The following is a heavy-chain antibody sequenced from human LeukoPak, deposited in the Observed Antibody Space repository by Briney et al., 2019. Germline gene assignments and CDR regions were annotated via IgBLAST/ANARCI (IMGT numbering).Heavy chain of an antibody. CDR3: ARGYGDYGPPNY. CDR2: INHSGST. D-gene: IGHD4-17*01. V-gene: IGHV4-39*07. J-gene: IGHJ4*02. Sequence: ASETLSLTCTVSGGSISSGGYYWSWIRQHPGKGLEWIGEINHSGSTNYNPSLKSRVTISVDTSKNQFSLKLSSVTAADTAVYYCARGYGDYGPPNYWGQGTLVTVSS. CDR1: GGSISSGGYY.